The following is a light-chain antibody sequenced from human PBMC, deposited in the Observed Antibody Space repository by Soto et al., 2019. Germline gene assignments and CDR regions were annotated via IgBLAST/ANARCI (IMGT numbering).Light chain of an antibody. CDR1: QSIGRS. CDR2: AAS. Sequence: DIQMTQSPSSLSASVGDRVTITCRASQSIGRSLNWYQQKQGKVPKLLIYAASSLQSGVPSKFSGSGSGTDFTLTISSLHAEDFATYYCQQSDKIPYTFGQGTKLEMK. J-gene: IGKJ2*01. V-gene: IGKV1-39*01. CDR3: QQSDKIPYT.